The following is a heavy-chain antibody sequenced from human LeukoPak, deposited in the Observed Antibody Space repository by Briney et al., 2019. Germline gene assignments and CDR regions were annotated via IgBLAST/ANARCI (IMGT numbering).Heavy chain of an antibody. CDR1: GGSFSGYY. CDR2: INHSGST. J-gene: IGHJ4*02. D-gene: IGHD4-17*01. Sequence: SETLSLTCAVYGGSFSGYYWSWIRQPPGKGLEWIGEINHSGSTNYNPSLKSRVTISVDTSKNQFSLKLSSVTAADTAVYYCARHDTMTTVQEGLFDYWGQGTLVTVSS. V-gene: IGHV4-34*01. CDR3: ARHDTMTTVQEGLFDY.